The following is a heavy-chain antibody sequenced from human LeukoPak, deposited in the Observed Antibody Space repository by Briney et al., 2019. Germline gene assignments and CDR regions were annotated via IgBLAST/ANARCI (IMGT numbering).Heavy chain of an antibody. J-gene: IGHJ4*02. V-gene: IGHV3-23*01. CDR2: ISGSGSST. D-gene: IGHD6-19*01. CDR1: GFTFSSYA. CDR3: AKFIELIAVAAAFDY. Sequence: AGGSLRLSCAASGFTFSSYAMSWVRQAPGKGLEWVSAISGSGSSTYYADSVKGRFTISRDNSKNTLYLQMNSLRAEDTAVYYCAKFIELIAVAAAFDYWGQGTLVTVSS.